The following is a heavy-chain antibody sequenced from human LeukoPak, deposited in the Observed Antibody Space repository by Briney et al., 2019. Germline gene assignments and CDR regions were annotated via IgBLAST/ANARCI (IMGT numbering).Heavy chain of an antibody. D-gene: IGHD6-19*01. J-gene: IGHJ4*02. V-gene: IGHV3-23*01. Sequence: GGSLRLSCAASGFTFSSYAMSWVRQAPGKGLEWVSAISASGDSTLYADSVKGRFTISRDNSKNTLYLQMNSLRAEDTAVYYCASSSSGWYKFDYWGQGTLVTVSS. CDR3: ASSSSGWYKFDY. CDR2: ISASGDST. CDR1: GFTFSSYA.